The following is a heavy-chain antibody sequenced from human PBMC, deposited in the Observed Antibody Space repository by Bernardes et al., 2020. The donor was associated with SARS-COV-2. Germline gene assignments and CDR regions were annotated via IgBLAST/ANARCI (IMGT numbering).Heavy chain of an antibody. CDR1: GGSVSSSTYY. V-gene: IGHV4-61*01. J-gene: IGHJ3*02. CDR2: IYYSGST. CDR3: ARDQETADAFDI. Sequence: ETLSLTCTVSGGSVSSSTYYWSWIRQPPGKGLEWIGYIYYSGSTNYNPSLNSRGTISIDTSKNQFSLKLESMTAADTAVYYCARDQETADAFDIWGQGTMVTVSS.